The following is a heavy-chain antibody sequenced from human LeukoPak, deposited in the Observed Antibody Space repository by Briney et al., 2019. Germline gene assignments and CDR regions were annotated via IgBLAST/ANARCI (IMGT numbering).Heavy chain of an antibody. J-gene: IGHJ3*01. CDR2: IYYTGST. CDR3: ARGRGVVTSFDV. V-gene: IGHV4-59*01. D-gene: IGHD2-21*02. Sequence: SETLSLTCTVSGGSISTYYWSWIRQPPGKGLEWIGYIYYTGSTNYSPSLKSPFTILVDTSKHQFSLELTSVTAADTAVYYCARGRGVVTSFDVWGQGTMVTVSS. CDR1: GGSISTYY.